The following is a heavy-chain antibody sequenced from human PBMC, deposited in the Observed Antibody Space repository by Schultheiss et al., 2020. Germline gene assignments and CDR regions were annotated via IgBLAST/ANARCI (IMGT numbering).Heavy chain of an antibody. CDR2: IYYSGST. J-gene: IGHJ6*02. V-gene: IGHV4-61*08. Sequence: SETLSLTCTVSGGSISSGGYYWSWVRQPPGKGLEWIGYIYYSGSTNYNPSLKSRVTISVDTSKNQFSLKLSSVTAADTAVYYCARGTYDFWSGYYTGMDLYYYYYGMDVWGQGTTVTVSS. D-gene: IGHD3-3*01. CDR1: GGSISSGGYY. CDR3: ARGTYDFWSGYYTGMDLYYYYYGMDV.